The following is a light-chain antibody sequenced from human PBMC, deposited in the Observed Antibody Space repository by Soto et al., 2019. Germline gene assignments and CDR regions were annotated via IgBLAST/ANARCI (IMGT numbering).Light chain of an antibody. CDR2: DAS. Sequence: EIVLTQSPATLYFSPGERATLSCRASQSVSSYLAWYQQKPGQTPRLLIYDASNRATGIPARFSGSGSGTDFTLTISSLEPEDFAVYYCQQRTSWPITFGQGTLREIK. V-gene: IGKV3-11*01. CDR1: QSVSSY. J-gene: IGKJ5*01. CDR3: QQRTSWPIT.